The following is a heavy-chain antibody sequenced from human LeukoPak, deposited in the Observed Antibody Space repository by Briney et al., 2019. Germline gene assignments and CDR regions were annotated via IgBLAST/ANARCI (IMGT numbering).Heavy chain of an antibody. J-gene: IGHJ6*02. CDR1: GGTFSSYA. V-gene: IGHV1-69*13. CDR3: ARLEDMVAATASYYYGMDV. D-gene: IGHD2-15*01. CDR2: IIPIFGTA. Sequence: SVKVSCKASGGTFSSYAISWVRQAPGQGLEWMGGIIPIFGTANYAQKFQGRVTITADESASTAYMELSSLRSEDTAVYYCARLEDMVAATASYYYGMDVWGQGTTVTVSS.